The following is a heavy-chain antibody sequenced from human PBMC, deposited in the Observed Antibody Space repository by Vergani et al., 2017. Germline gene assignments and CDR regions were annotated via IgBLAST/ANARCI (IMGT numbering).Heavy chain of an antibody. CDR2: IKSKTDGGTT. CDR1: GFTFSNAW. Sequence: EVQLVESGGGLVKPGGSLRLSCAASGFTFSNAWMSWVRQAPGKGLEWVGRIKSKTDGGTTDYAAPVKGRFTISRDDSKNTLYLQMNSLKTEDKAVYYCTTGTGGGIRGVXGDYWGQGTLVTVSS. CDR3: TTGTGGGIRGVXGDY. D-gene: IGHD3-10*01. V-gene: IGHV3-15*01. J-gene: IGHJ4*02.